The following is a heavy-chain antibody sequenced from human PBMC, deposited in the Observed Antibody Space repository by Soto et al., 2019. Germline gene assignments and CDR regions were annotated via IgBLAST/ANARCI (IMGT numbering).Heavy chain of an antibody. CDR2: FYYTGNT. CDR1: GDSISSGSSY. V-gene: IGHV4-39*01. Sequence: QLQLQESGPGLVKPSETLSLTCTVSGDSISSGSSYWGWVRQPPGKGLEWIGSFYYTGNTHYNPSLKSRVTISVDTSKNQFSLKLSSVTAADRAVYYCARHLGPTGPNYWGKGILVTVSS. J-gene: IGHJ4*02. D-gene: IGHD1-26*01. CDR3: ARHLGPTGPNY.